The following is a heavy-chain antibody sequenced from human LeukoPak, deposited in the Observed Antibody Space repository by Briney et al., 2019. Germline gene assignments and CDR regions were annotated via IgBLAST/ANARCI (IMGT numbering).Heavy chain of an antibody. J-gene: IGHJ5*02. Sequence: VSVKVSCKASGYTFTSYDINWVRQATGQGLEWMGWMNPNSGNTGYAQKFQGRVTMTRNTSISTAYMELSSLRSEDTAVYYCARDDIAARPFDPWGQGTLVTVSS. CDR3: ARDDIAARPFDP. V-gene: IGHV1-8*01. CDR2: MNPNSGNT. CDR1: GYTFTSYD. D-gene: IGHD6-6*01.